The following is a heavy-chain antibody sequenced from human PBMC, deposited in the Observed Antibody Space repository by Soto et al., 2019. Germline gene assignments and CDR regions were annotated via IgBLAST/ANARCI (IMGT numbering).Heavy chain of an antibody. Sequence: EVQLLQSGGGLVQPGESLRISCAASGFNFGSYAMIWVRQAPGKGLEWVSRISNNGADKYYTDSVRGRFIVSRDNSKNTLYLQLNSLRTEDTAVYYCARRLAPSGSGWDYWGQGTPVTVSS. CDR2: ISNNGADK. CDR1: GFNFGSYA. CDR3: ARRLAPSGSGWDY. J-gene: IGHJ4*02. V-gene: IGHV3-23*01. D-gene: IGHD6-19*01.